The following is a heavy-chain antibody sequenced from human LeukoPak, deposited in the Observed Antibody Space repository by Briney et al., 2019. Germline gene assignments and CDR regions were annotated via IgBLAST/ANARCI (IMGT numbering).Heavy chain of an antibody. V-gene: IGHV1-18*01. CDR2: ISAYNGNT. J-gene: IGHJ4*02. CDR3: ARANYHGSGSYCDY. Sequence: ASVKVSCKASGYTFTSYGIRWVRQAPGQGLEWMGWISAYNGNTNYAQKLQGRVTMTTDTSTTTAYMELRSLRSDDTAVYYCARANYHGSGSYCDYWGQGTLVTVSS. CDR1: GYTFTSYG. D-gene: IGHD3-10*01.